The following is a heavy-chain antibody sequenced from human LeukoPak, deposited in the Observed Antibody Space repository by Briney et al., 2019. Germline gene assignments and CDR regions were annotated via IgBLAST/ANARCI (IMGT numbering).Heavy chain of an antibody. CDR3: ASSHDSSGND. V-gene: IGHV3-7*01. Sequence: PGGSLRHSCAASGFSFSSYWMSWVRQAPGKGLEWVGNINQDGRVIFYVDSVKGRFTISRDNAKNSLYLQMNSLRDDDTAIYYCASSHDSSGNDWGQGTLVTVTS. D-gene: IGHD3-22*01. J-gene: IGHJ4*02. CDR1: GFSFSSYW. CDR2: INQDGRVI.